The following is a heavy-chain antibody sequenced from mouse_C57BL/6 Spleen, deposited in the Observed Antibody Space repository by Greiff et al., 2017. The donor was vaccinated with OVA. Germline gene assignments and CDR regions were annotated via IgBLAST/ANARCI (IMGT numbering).Heavy chain of an antibody. D-gene: IGHD3-2*02. CDR1: GYAFSSSW. J-gene: IGHJ2*01. Sequence: VQLQQSGPELVKPGASVKISCKASGYAFSSSWMNWVKQRPGKGLEWIGRIYPGDGDTNYNGKFKGKATLTADKSSSTAYMQRSSLTSEDSAVYFCAPAAQATYFDYWGQGTTLTVSS. CDR3: APAAQATYFDY. CDR2: IYPGDGDT. V-gene: IGHV1-82*01.